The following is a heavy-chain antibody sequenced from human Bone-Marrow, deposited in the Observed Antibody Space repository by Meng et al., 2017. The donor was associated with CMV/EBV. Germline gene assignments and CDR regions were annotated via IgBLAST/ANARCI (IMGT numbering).Heavy chain of an antibody. CDR3: ARDRQLRFLDYYYGMDV. CDR1: GYTFTGNY. CDR2: INPNSGGT. V-gene: IGHV1-2*02. D-gene: IGHD3-3*01. J-gene: IGHJ6*02. Sequence: ASVKVSCKASGYTFTGNYIHWVRQAPGQGLEWMGRINPNSGGTNYAQKFQGRVTMTRDTSISTANMELSSLRSDDTPVYYCARDRQLRFLDYYYGMDVWGQGTTVTVYS.